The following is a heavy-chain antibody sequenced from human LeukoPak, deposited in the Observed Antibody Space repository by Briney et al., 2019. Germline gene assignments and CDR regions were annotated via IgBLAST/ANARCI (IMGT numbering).Heavy chain of an antibody. CDR1: GFTFSSFS. Sequence: GGSLILSCAASGFTFSSFSMSWVRQAPGRGREGVSSISCRGDNTYDADFVRGRFTISRDNSKNTLYLQMDSLRAEDTAVYYCAKGPRPDLSVAHTVENWGQGTLVTVSS. CDR2: ISCRGDNT. CDR3: AKGPRPDLSVAHTVEN. J-gene: IGHJ4*02. D-gene: IGHD6-19*01. V-gene: IGHV3-23*01.